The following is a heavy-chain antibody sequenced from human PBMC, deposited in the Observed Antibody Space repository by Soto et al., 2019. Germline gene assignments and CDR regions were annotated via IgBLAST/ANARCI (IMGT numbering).Heavy chain of an antibody. Sequence: SLRLSCSASLFTFSSYGMHLVLHTPFKLLEFLSVISYDGSNKYYADSVKGRFTISRDNSKNTLYLQMNSLRAEDAAVYYCGPAAGTFGGDIVNRPGKTYYFEYWGQGTLVTVSS. V-gene: IGHV3-30*03. CDR3: GPAAGTFGGDIVNRPGKTYYFEY. D-gene: IGHD3-16*02. CDR1: LFTFSSYG. J-gene: IGHJ4*02. CDR2: ISYDGSNK.